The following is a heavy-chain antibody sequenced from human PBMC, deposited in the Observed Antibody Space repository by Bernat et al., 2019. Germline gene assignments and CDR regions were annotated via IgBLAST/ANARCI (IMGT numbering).Heavy chain of an antibody. D-gene: IGHD6-19*01. Sequence: QVQLVESGGGVVQPGMSLRLSCAASGFTFSSYGMHWVRQAPGKGLEWVAVLWYDGSNKYYADSVKGRFTISRDNSKNTLYLQMNSLRAEDADVYDCAREIDGSAGRSFDYWGQGTLVTVSS. CDR2: LWYDGSNK. CDR1: GFTFSSYG. CDR3: AREIDGSAGRSFDY. V-gene: IGHV3-33*01. J-gene: IGHJ4*02.